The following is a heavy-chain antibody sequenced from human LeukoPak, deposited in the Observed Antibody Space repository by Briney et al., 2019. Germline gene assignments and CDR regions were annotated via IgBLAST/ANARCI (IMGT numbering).Heavy chain of an antibody. CDR3: ARDATYSEGATYYDRLDY. D-gene: IGHD3-22*01. CDR1: GFTFSSYW. CDR2: INRDGTTK. Sequence: PGGSLRLSCAASGFTFSSYWRTWVRQAPGKGLEWVANINRDGTTKNYVDSVQGRFTISRDNAQSSLYLQMSSLRAEDTAVYFCARDATYSEGATYYDRLDYWGQGAQVTVSS. J-gene: IGHJ4*02. V-gene: IGHV3-7*04.